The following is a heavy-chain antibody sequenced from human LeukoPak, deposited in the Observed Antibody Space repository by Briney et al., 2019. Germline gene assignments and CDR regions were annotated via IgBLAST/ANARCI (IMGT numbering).Heavy chain of an antibody. CDR2: ISYDGSNK. V-gene: IGHV3-30*03. Sequence: PGRSLRLSCAASGFTFSSYGMHWVRQAPGKGLEWVAVISYDGSNKYYADSVKGRFTISRDNAKNTLYLQMNSLRAEDTAVYYCARSRNFWSGYYKGMDVWGQGTTVTVSS. J-gene: IGHJ6*02. CDR1: GFTFSSYG. CDR3: ARSRNFWSGYYKGMDV. D-gene: IGHD3-3*01.